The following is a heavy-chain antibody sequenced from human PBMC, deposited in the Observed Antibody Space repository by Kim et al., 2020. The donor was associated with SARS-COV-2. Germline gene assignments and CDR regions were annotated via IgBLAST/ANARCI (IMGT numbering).Heavy chain of an antibody. CDR3: GGGARYDY. J-gene: IGHJ4*02. D-gene: IGHD1-26*01. V-gene: IGHV3-7*01. Sequence: DGSETYYVDSVKGRFTISRNNAQNSLYLQMNSLRGDDTAVYYCGGGARYDYWGQGTLVTVSS. CDR2: DGSET.